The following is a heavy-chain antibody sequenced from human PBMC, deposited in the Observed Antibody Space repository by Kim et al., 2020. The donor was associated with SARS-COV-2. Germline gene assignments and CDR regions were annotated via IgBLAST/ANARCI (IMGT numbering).Heavy chain of an antibody. V-gene: IGHV4-31*02. J-gene: IGHJ2*01. CDR3: ARDFAPPSPTVTTGYWYFDL. D-gene: IGHD4-17*01. Sequence: RVTISVDTSKNQFSLKLSSVTAADTAVYYCARDFAPPSPTVTTGYWYFDLWGRGTLVTVSS.